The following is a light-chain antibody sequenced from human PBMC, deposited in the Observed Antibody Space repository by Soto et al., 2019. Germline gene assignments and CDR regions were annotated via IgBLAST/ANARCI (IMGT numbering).Light chain of an antibody. CDR1: QSISSW. CDR2: KAS. CDR3: QPYNSYSRGT. V-gene: IGKV1-5*03. Sequence: DIPMTQSPSTLSASVGDRVTITCRASQSISSWLAWYQQKPGKAPKLLIYKASSLESGVPSRFSGSGSGTEFTLTISSLQPDDFATYYCQPYNSYSRGTFGQRTKVEI. J-gene: IGKJ1*01.